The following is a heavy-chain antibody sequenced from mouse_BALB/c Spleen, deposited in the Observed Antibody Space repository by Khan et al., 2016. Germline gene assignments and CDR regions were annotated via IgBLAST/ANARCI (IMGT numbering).Heavy chain of an antibody. V-gene: IGHV1-61*01. J-gene: IGHJ1*01. CDR1: GYTFTNYW. D-gene: IGHD3-3*01. Sequence: VQLQESGAELVRPGASVKLSCKASGYTFTNYWMNWGKQRPGQGLEWSGMIDPSDSETHYNQMFKDKATLTVDKYSSTAYIHLSRLTFEDSAVYYCVGLWDRYFDFWGAGTTVTVSS. CDR2: IDPSDSET. CDR3: VGLWDRYFDF.